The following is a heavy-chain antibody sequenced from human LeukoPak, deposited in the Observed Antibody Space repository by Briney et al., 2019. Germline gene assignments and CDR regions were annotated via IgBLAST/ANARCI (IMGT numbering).Heavy chain of an antibody. CDR2: IFYSGNT. V-gene: IGHV4-39*01. Sequence: SETLSLTCTVSGGSINSSSYYWGWIRQPPGKGLEGIGSIFYSGNTFDNPSLKSRVTISVDTSKNQFSLKLNSVTAADTAVYYCARSSTYRYSWDYYYYYMDVWGKGTTVTISS. D-gene: IGHD5-18*01. CDR1: GGSINSSSYY. CDR3: ARSSTYRYSWDYYYYYMDV. J-gene: IGHJ6*03.